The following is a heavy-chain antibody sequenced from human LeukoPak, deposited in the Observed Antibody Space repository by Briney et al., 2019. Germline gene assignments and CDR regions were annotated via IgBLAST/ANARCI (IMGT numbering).Heavy chain of an antibody. CDR2: IIPIFGTA. Sequence: GASVKVSCKASGGTFISYAISWVRQAPGQGLEWMGGIIPIFGTANYTQKFQGRVTITADESTSTAYMELSSLRSEDTAVYYCARSLYDSSGYYYGKYYFDYWGQGTLVTVSS. V-gene: IGHV1-69*13. CDR3: ARSLYDSSGYYYGKYYFDY. J-gene: IGHJ4*02. CDR1: GGTFISYA. D-gene: IGHD3-22*01.